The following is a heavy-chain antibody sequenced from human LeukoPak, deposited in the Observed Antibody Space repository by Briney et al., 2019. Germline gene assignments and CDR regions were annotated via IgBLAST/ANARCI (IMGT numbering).Heavy chain of an antibody. Sequence: SETLSLTCAVYGGSFSGYYWSWIRQPPGKGLEWIGEINHSGSTNYNPSLKSRVTISVDTSKNQFSLKLSSVTAADTAVYYCARGSGFDPWGQGTLVTVSS. J-gene: IGHJ5*02. V-gene: IGHV4-34*01. CDR3: ARGSGFDP. D-gene: IGHD6-25*01. CDR1: GGSFSGYY. CDR2: INHSGST.